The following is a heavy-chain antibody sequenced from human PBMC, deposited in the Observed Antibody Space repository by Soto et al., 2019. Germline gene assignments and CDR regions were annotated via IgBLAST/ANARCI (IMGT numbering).Heavy chain of an antibody. J-gene: IGHJ6*02. Sequence: SVKVSCKASGDVFRSYGINWVRQAPGQGLEWMGGIIPISVTTNYAQKFQGRVAITADESTDAVYMELSRLRSEDTAVYFCARVRCFNGLCHAADYGMDVWGQGTTVTVSS. V-gene: IGHV1-69*13. CDR2: IIPISVTT. CDR3: ARVRCFNGLCHAADYGMDV. D-gene: IGHD2-8*01. CDR1: GDVFRSYG.